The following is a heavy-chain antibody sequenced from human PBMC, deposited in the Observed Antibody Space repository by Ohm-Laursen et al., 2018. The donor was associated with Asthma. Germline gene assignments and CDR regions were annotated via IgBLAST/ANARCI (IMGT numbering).Heavy chain of an antibody. CDR3: ACGGPNYYDSSGHFDY. CDR2: IYYSGST. CDR1: GGSISSGGYY. V-gene: IGHV4-31*03. J-gene: IGHJ4*02. Sequence: TLSLTCTVSGGSISSGGYYWSWIRQHPGKGLEWIGYIYYSGSTYYNPSLKSRVTISVDTSKNQFSLKLSSVTAADTAVYYCACGGPNYYDSSGHFDYWGQRTLVTVSS. D-gene: IGHD3-22*01.